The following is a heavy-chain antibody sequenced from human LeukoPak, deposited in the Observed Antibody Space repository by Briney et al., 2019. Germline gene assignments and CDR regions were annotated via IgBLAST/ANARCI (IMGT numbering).Heavy chain of an antibody. V-gene: IGHV3-53*01. CDR2: IYSGGGT. CDR3: AREDGYSSSWYSDY. J-gene: IGHJ4*02. D-gene: IGHD6-13*01. CDR1: GFTVSSNY. Sequence: GGSLRLSCAASGFTVSSNYMSWVRQAPGKGLEWVSVIYSGGGTYYADSVKGRFTSSRDNAKNSLYLQMNSLRAEDTAVYYCAREDGYSSSWYSDYWGQGTLVTVSS.